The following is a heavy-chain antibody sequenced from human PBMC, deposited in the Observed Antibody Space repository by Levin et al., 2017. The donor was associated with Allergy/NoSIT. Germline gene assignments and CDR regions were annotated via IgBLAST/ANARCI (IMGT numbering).Heavy chain of an antibody. CDR3: ARDSGTQGPELDY. Sequence: GGSLRLSCAASGFTFSSYGMHWVRQAPGRGLEWVAVIWYDGSKKYYRDSVKGRFTISRDTSKNTLYLQMNSLGVEDTALYYCARDSGTQGPELDYWGQGTLVTVSS. CDR1: GFTFSSYG. D-gene: IGHD3-10*01. J-gene: IGHJ4*02. V-gene: IGHV3-33*01. CDR2: IWYDGSKK.